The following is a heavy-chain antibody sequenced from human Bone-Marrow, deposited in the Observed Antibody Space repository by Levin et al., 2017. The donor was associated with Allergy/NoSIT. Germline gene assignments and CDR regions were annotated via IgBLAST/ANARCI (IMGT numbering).Heavy chain of an antibody. CDR1: GDSSTSHA. D-gene: IGHD5-12*01. V-gene: IGHV1-69*04. CDR3: STPSGYGKY. Sequence: KISCKASGDSSTSHAFAWVRQVPGQGLEWVGNIIPILGTTNYAPKFQGRFTITADKSTTTSYMEVNSLRSEDTAIYYCSTPSGYGKYWGQGTLVTVSS. CDR2: IIPILGTT. J-gene: IGHJ4*02.